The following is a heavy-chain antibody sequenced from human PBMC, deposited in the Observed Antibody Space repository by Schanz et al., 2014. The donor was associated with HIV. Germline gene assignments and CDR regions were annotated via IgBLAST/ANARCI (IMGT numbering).Heavy chain of an antibody. D-gene: IGHD3-9*01. J-gene: IGHJ4*02. CDR1: GFRLSNYA. V-gene: IGHV3-23*04. CDR2: ISGNDGST. CDR3: AKGHQILPGFGTDY. Sequence: VQLVESGGGVVQPGRSLRLSCATSGFRLSNYAMSWVRQAPGKGLEWVSTISGNDGSTYYTDAVKGRLTISRDDSKNSVFLQMDSLRAEDTAVYYCAKGHQILPGFGTDYWGQGTRVTVSS.